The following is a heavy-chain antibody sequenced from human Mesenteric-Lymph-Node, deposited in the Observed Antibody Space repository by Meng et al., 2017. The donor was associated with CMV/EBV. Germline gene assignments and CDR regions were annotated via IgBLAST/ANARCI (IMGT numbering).Heavy chain of an antibody. D-gene: IGHD6-6*01. J-gene: IGHJ4*02. CDR2: IRYDGSNK. CDR3: ARDLMDRGSSSV. V-gene: IGHV3-30*02. CDR1: GFTFSSYG. Sequence: GESLKISCAASGFTFSSYGMHWVRQAPGKGLEWVAFIRYDGSNKYYADSVKGRFTISRDNSKNTLYLQMNSLRVEDTSVYYCARDLMDRGSSSVWGQGTLVTVSS.